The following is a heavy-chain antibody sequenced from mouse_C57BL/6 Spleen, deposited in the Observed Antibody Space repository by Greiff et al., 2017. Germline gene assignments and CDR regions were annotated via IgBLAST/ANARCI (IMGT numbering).Heavy chain of an antibody. CDR1: GFTFSSYG. CDR3: ARQDYGNYDAMDY. J-gene: IGHJ4*01. Sequence: EVKVVESGGDLVKPGGSLKLSCAASGFTFSSYGMSWVRQTPDKRLEWVATISSGGSYTYYPDSVKGRFTISRDNAKNTLYLQMSSLKSEDTAMYYCARQDYGNYDAMDYWGQGTSVTVSS. V-gene: IGHV5-6*01. CDR2: ISSGGSYT. D-gene: IGHD2-1*01.